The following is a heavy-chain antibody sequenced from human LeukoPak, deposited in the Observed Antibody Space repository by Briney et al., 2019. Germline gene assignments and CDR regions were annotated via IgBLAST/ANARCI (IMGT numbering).Heavy chain of an antibody. CDR2: IWFDGTNK. Sequence: GGSLRLSCAASGFTFSNYAMHWVRQAPGTGLELAEVIWFDGTNKYYGDSVRGRFTISRDNSKNRLYLQMNSLRAEDTAVYYCAKARGSGWHDPWYLDYWGQGTLVTVSS. J-gene: IGHJ4*02. V-gene: IGHV3-33*06. CDR1: GFTFSNYA. D-gene: IGHD6-19*01. CDR3: AKARGSGWHDPWYLDY.